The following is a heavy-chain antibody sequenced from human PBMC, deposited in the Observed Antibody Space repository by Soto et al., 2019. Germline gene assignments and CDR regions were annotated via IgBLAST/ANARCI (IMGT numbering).Heavy chain of an antibody. V-gene: IGHV4-4*02. D-gene: IGHD6-6*01. Sequence: SETLSLTCAVSSGSISSSNWWSWVRQPPGKGLEWIGEIYHSGSTNYNPSLKSRVTISVDKSKNQFSLKLSSVTAADTAVYYCASCSLRSSSRYFDYWGQGTLVTVSS. CDR3: ASCSLRSSSRYFDY. J-gene: IGHJ4*02. CDR1: SGSISSSNW. CDR2: IYHSGST.